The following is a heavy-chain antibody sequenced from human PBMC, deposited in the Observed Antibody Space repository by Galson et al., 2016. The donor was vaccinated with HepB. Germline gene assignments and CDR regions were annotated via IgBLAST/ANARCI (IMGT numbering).Heavy chain of an antibody. CDR3: ARDRSPLSAAPYYFAS. J-gene: IGHJ4*02. Sequence: SVKVSCKASGYTFRDFGISWVRQAPGHALESMGWINPYNGKTNYAQKLQGRVTLTTDTSTSAAYMELRSLRSDDTAVYYCARDRSPLSAAPYYFASWGQGTLVTVSS. CDR1: GYTFRDFG. D-gene: IGHD1-26*01. V-gene: IGHV1-18*01. CDR2: INPYNGKT.